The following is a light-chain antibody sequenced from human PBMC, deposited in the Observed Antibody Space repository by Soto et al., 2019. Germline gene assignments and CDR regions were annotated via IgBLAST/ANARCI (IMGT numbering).Light chain of an antibody. CDR2: DAS. V-gene: IGKV1-33*01. Sequence: DIQMTQSPYSLSASVGDRVTITCQATQDISNYLNWYQQKPGKTPKLLIYDASNLETGVPSRFSGSGSGTDFTFTISSLQPEDIATYYCQQYDTLPLTFGPGTKVDIK. J-gene: IGKJ3*01. CDR1: QDISNY. CDR3: QQYDTLPLT.